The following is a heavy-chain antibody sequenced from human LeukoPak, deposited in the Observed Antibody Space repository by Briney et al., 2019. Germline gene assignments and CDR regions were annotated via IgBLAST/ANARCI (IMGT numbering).Heavy chain of an antibody. CDR1: GFSFSTHS. J-gene: IGHJ3*02. CDR2: ITRSASYI. D-gene: IGHD3-16*01. V-gene: IGHV3-21*01. CDR3: ARAPRGGVNDAFDI. Sequence: PGGSLRLSCAASGFSFSTHSMNWVRQAPGKGLEWVSSITRSASYIYYGDSVKGRFTISRDNAKNSLFLQMNRLRVEDSAVYYCARAPRGGVNDAFDIWGQGTMVTVSS.